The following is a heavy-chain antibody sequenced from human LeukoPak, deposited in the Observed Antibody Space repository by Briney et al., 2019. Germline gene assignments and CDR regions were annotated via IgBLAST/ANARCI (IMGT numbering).Heavy chain of an antibody. Sequence: PSETLSLTCTVSGGSISSYYWSWIRQPPGKGLEWIGYIYYSGSTNYNPSLKSRVTISVDTSKNHFSLRLSSVTAADTAVYYCARSSMVRGVTPRYFDYWGQGTLVTVSS. J-gene: IGHJ4*02. D-gene: IGHD3-10*01. V-gene: IGHV4-59*13. CDR1: GGSISSYY. CDR3: ARSSMVRGVTPRYFDY. CDR2: IYYSGST.